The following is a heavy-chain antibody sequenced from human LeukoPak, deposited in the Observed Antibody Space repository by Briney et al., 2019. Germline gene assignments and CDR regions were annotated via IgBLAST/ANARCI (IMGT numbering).Heavy chain of an antibody. CDR3: ARGPAGGAAGTRPEYYFDY. V-gene: IGHV4-4*07. CDR2: ICTTGST. Sequence: SETLSLTCTVSGGSISSYYWSWLRQPAGKGLEWIGHICTTGSTNYNPSLKSRVAISVDTSKNQFSLKLSSLTAADTAVYYCARGPAGGAAGTRPEYYFDYWGQGTLVTVSS. D-gene: IGHD6-13*01. CDR1: GGSISSYY. J-gene: IGHJ4*02.